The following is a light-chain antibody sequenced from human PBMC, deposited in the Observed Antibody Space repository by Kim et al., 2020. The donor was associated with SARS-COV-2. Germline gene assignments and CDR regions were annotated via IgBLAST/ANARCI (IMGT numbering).Light chain of an antibody. CDR1: NIGSKS. J-gene: IGLJ1*01. V-gene: IGLV3-21*04. CDR3: QVWDSSSDHNYV. CDR2: YDS. Sequence: EKTARITCGGNNIGSKSVHWYQQKPGQAPVLVIYYDSDRPSGIPERFSGSNSGNTATLTISGVEAGDEADYYCQVWDSSSDHNYVFGTGTKVTVL.